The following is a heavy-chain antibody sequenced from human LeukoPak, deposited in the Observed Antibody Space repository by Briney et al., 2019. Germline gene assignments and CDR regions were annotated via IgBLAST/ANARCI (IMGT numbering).Heavy chain of an antibody. D-gene: IGHD3-22*01. J-gene: IGHJ4*02. CDR2: MKPNSDNT. CDR1: GYTFTRYD. CDR3: ARKRKYYYDSSGWSDY. V-gene: IGHV1-8*01. Sequence: GASVKVSCKASGYTFTRYDINWVRQATGQGLEWMGWMKPNSDNTGYAQKFQGRVTMTRKTSISTAYMELSSLRSEDTAVYYCARKRKYYYDSSGWSDYWGQGTLVTVSS.